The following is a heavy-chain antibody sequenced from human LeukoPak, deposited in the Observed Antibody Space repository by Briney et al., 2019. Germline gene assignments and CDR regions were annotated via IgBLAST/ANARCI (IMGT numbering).Heavy chain of an antibody. D-gene: IGHD6-13*01. V-gene: IGHV3-30*04. CDR3: VRDTYGSSWAPWFY. J-gene: IGHJ4*02. Sequence: GTSLRLSCAASGFTFSTYAMDWVRQAPGKGLEWVAVISTDGSTHYADPVKGRFTISRDNSKNTLYLQMNSLRVEDTAVYYCVRDTYGSSWAPWFYWGQGSRVTVSS. CDR1: GFTFSTYA. CDR2: ISTDGST.